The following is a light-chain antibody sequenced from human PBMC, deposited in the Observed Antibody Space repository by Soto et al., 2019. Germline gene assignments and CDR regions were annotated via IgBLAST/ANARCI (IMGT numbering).Light chain of an antibody. CDR2: DAS. CDR1: QTVRNNY. V-gene: IGKV3-20*01. Sequence: EFVLTQSPGTLSLSPGERATLSCRASQTVRNNYLAWYQQKHGQAPRLLIYDASSRATGIPDRFSGGGSGTDLTITISRLEPEDFEVYDGQQFSSYPLTFGGGTKVDIK. J-gene: IGKJ4*01. CDR3: QQFSSYPLT.